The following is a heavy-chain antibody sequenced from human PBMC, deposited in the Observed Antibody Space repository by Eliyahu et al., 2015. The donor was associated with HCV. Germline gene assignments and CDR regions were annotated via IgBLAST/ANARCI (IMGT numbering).Heavy chain of an antibody. CDR1: GGSFXGYY. CDR3: ARRRGLWAVDY. CDR2: XNXSGST. J-gene: IGHJ4*02. D-gene: IGHD5-18*01. Sequence: QVQLQQWGAGLLKPSETLSLTCAVYGGSFXGYYWSWIRQPPGKGLEWIXEXNXSGSTNYNPSLKSRVTISVDTSKNQFSLKLSSVTAADTAVYYCARRRGLWAVDYWGQGTLVTVSS. V-gene: IGHV4-34*01.